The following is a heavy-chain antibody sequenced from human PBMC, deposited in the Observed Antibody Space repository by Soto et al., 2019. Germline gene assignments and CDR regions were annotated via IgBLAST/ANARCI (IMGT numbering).Heavy chain of an antibody. Sequence: SVKVACKASGYTFTGYYMHWVRQAPGQGLEWMGGINPNSGGTTYAQKFQGWVTMTRDTSISTAYMELSRLRSDDTAMYYCARDFSPTVTHSGMDVWGQGSTVTVSS. CDR2: INPNSGGT. J-gene: IGHJ6*02. V-gene: IGHV1-2*04. D-gene: IGHD4-17*01. CDR3: ARDFSPTVTHSGMDV. CDR1: GYTFTGYY.